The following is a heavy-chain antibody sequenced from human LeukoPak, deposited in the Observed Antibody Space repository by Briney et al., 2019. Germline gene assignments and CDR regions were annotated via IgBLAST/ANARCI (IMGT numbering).Heavy chain of an antibody. V-gene: IGHV4-38-2*02. CDR1: GYSITSTSF. J-gene: IGHJ4*02. CDR2: INHLGSA. D-gene: IGHD5-12*01. CDR3: AREDGSSGYDDF. Sequence: SETLSLTCSVSGYSITSTSFWAWIRQTPGKGLEWIGSINHLGSAYYNPSLESRVAISVDTSKNHFSLNLKSVTAADTAVYYCAREDGSSGYDDFWGQGTLVTVSS.